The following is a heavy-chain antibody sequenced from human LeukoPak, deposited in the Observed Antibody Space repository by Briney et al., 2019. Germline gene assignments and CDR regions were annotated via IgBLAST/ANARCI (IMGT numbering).Heavy chain of an antibody. CDR1: GFTFSSYA. D-gene: IGHD3-22*01. J-gene: IGHJ4*02. Sequence: GGSLRLSCAASGFTFSSYAMHWVRQAPGKGLGWVAVISYDGSNKYYADSVKGRFTISRDNSKNTLYLQMNSLRAEDTAVYYCARDEYYYDSSGQPDYWGQGTLVTVSS. CDR2: ISYDGSNK. V-gene: IGHV3-30-3*01. CDR3: ARDEYYYDSSGQPDY.